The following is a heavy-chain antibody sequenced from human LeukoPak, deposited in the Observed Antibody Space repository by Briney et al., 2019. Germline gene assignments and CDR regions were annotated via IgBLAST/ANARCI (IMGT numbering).Heavy chain of an antibody. J-gene: IGHJ4*02. CDR1: GGSISSSNW. D-gene: IGHD2-15*01. V-gene: IGHV4-4*02. Sequence: SETLSLTCAVSGGSISSSNWWNWVRQPPGKGLEWIGEIHHSGTTHYNPSLKSRVTISVYKSKNQFSLKLSSVTAADTAVYYCARVICSGGSCRFDYWGQGTLVTVSS. CDR2: IHHSGTT. CDR3: ARVICSGGSCRFDY.